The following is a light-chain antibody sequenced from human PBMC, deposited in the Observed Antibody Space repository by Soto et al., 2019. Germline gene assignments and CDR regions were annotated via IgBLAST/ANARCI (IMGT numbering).Light chain of an antibody. CDR3: QQYSAKWT. CDR1: ESISSW. V-gene: IGKV1-5*03. CDR2: KGS. Sequence: DIPMTQSPSTLSASVGDRVTITCRASESISSWLAWFQQKPGKAPKLLIYKGSILESGVSSRFSGSESGTEFTLPISSLQPDDFATYFCQQYSAKWTFGQGTKVEIK. J-gene: IGKJ1*01.